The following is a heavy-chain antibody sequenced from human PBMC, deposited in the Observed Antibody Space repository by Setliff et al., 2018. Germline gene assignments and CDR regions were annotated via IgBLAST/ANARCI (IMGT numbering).Heavy chain of an antibody. V-gene: IGHV4-39*07. D-gene: IGHD3-10*01. CDR3: ARVDFTMIQGVIGH. Sequence: SETLSLTCTVSGGSVSSASHYWGWIRQAPGKGMEWIGSVYYSGYTYYKPSLQSRVTMSVDTSKNQFSLKLTSVTAADTSVYYCARVDFTMIQGVIGHWGQGTLVTVSS. CDR1: GGSVSSASHY. J-gene: IGHJ1*01. CDR2: VYYSGYT.